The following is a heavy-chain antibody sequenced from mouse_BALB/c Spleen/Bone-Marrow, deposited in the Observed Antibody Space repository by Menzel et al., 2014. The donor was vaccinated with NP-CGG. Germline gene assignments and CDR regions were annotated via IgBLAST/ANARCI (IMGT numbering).Heavy chain of an antibody. CDR2: INPYNGAT. CDR1: GYSFTAYY. CDR3: ARKGNYGWFAY. V-gene: IGHV1-18*01. D-gene: IGHD2-1*01. Sequence: EVQLQQSGPELVKPGASVKISCKASGYSFTAYYIHWVKQSHVTSLAWIGRINPYNGATSYNQNFKDKASLTVDKSSSTAYMELHSLTSGDTAVYYCARKGNYGWFAYWGQGTLVTVSA. J-gene: IGHJ3*01.